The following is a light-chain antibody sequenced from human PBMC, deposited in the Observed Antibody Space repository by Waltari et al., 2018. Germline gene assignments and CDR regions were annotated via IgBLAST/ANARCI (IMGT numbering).Light chain of an antibody. V-gene: IGLV2-14*03. CDR3: SSYISSSTLEL. Sequence: QSALTQPASVSGSPGQSIPISCTGTSSDVGGYNYVSWYQQHPGTAPKLMIYDVSNRPSGVSNRFSGSKSGNTASLTISGLQAEDEADYYCSSYISSSTLELFGGGTSLTVL. CDR1: SSDVGGYNY. CDR2: DVS. J-gene: IGLJ2*01.